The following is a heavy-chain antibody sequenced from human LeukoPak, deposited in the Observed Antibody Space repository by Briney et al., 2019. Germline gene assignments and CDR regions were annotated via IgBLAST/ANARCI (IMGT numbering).Heavy chain of an antibody. D-gene: IGHD2-2*01. CDR2: ISSSGSTI. V-gene: IGHV3-11*01. J-gene: IGHJ4*02. Sequence: GGSLRLSCAASGFTFSDYYMSWIRQAPGKGLEWVSYISSSGSTIYYADSVKGRFTISRDNAKNSLYLQMNSLRAEDTAVYYCAGYCSSTSCSPSDYWGQGTLVTVSS. CDR3: AGYCSSTSCSPSDY. CDR1: GFTFSDYY.